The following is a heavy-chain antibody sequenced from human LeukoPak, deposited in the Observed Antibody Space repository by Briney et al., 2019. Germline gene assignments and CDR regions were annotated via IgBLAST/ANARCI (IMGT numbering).Heavy chain of an antibody. Sequence: GRSLRLSCAASGFTFDSYGMHWVRQAPGKGLEWVAVISYDGSNKYYVDSVKGRFTISRDNSKNTLYLQMNSLRPEDTAVYCCAKDRTYDYGTYDAFDIWGPGTMVTVSS. J-gene: IGHJ3*02. V-gene: IGHV3-30*18. D-gene: IGHD4-17*01. CDR1: GFTFDSYG. CDR3: AKDRTYDYGTYDAFDI. CDR2: ISYDGSNK.